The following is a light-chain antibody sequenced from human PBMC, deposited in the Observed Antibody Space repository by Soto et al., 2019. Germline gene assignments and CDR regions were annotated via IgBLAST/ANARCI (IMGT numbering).Light chain of an antibody. CDR2: GAS. V-gene: IGKV3-15*01. Sequence: ERVMTQSPATLSVSPGERATLSCRASQSVSTNLAWYQQNPGQAPRLLIYGASTRATGIPARFSGSGSGTEFTLTISSLQSEDFAVYFCQQYNNWPWTFGQGTKV. J-gene: IGKJ1*01. CDR1: QSVSTN. CDR3: QQYNNWPWT.